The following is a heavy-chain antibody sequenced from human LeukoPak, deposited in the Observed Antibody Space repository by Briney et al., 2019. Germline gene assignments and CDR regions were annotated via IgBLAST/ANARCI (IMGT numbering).Heavy chain of an antibody. CDR1: GFTFSSYW. V-gene: IGHV3-7*01. D-gene: IGHD1-26*01. CDR2: IKPGGSLI. CDR3: AKWELYSGFYYIDY. Sequence: GGSLRLSCAASGFTFSSYWMTWVRQGPGKGLEWVANIKPGGSLIYYVDSVKGRFTISRDNAKNSLYLQMNSLRAEDTAVYYYAKWELYSGFYYIDYWGQGTLATVSS. J-gene: IGHJ4*02.